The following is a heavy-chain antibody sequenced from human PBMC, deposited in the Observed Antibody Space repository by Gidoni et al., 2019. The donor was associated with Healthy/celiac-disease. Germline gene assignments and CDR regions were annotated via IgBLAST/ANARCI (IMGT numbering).Heavy chain of an antibody. CDR2: IYYSGCT. J-gene: IGHJ3*02. CDR3: ERHYDCWTGYYTVAFDI. V-gene: IGHV4-39*01. CDR1: CGSISSSRYY. D-gene: IGHD3-3*01. Sequence: QLQLQDSGPGLVKPSETLSLTCTVSCGSISSSRYYWGGIRKPPGKGLEWIGSIYYSGCTYYKPARKRRVTISVETSKNQCALKLSFVTAADTAVYYCERHYDCWTGYYTVAFDIWGQGTMVTVSS.